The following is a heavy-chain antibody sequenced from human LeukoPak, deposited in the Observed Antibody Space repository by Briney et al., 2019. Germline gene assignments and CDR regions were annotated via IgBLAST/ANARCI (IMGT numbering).Heavy chain of an antibody. CDR3: ARTTYGDY. CDR2: IKEDGSET. D-gene: IGHD1-1*01. J-gene: IGHJ4*02. CDR1: GFTLGSYW. V-gene: IGHV3-7*02. Sequence: PGGSLRLSCAASGFTLGSYWMPWVRQAPRKGLEWAAAIKEDGSETYYVDSVKGRFTISGDNAKNSLYLQMSSLRAEDTAAYYCARTTYGDYWGQGTLVTVSS.